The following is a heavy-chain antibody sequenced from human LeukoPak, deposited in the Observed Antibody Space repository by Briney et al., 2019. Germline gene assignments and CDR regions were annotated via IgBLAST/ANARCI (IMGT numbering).Heavy chain of an antibody. D-gene: IGHD5-12*01. CDR2: INHSVST. CDR1: GGSFSDYY. V-gene: IGHV4-34*01. J-gene: IGHJ5*02. Sequence: SETLSLTCAVYGGSFSDYYWSWIRQPPGKGLEWIGEINHSVSTNYNPSLKSRVTISIDTSKNKFSLKLSSVTAADTAVFYCTRGARTPSGYGSRTAGRANWFDPWGQGTLVTVSS. CDR3: TRGARTPSGYGSRTAGRANWFDP.